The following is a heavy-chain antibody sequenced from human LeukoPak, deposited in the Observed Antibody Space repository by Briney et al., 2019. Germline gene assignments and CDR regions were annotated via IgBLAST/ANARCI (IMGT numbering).Heavy chain of an antibody. D-gene: IGHD4-11*01. CDR2: ISGDGGTT. J-gene: IGHJ5*02. CDR3: ARDHSPGWFDP. CDR1: GFTFSGSW. V-gene: IGHV3-74*01. Sequence: GGSLRLSCAASGFTFSGSWMHWVRQAPGKGLVWVSRISGDGGTTAFADSVEGRFTISRDNAKSTLYLQMNSLRAEDTAVYYCARDHSPGWFDPWGQGTLVTVSS.